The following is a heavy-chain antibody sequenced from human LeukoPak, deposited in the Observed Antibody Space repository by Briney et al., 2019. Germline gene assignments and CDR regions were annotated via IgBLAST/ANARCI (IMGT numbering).Heavy chain of an antibody. CDR1: GGSFSGYY. V-gene: IGHV4-34*01. CDR3: ASQLGARFWFDP. J-gene: IGHJ5*01. Sequence: SETLSLTCAVYGGSFSGYYWSWIRQPPGKGLEWIGEINHSGSTNYNPSLKSRVTISVDTSKNQFSLKLSSVTAPDTAVYYCASQLGARFWFDPWGQGTLVTVSS. CDR2: INHSGST. D-gene: IGHD3-16*01.